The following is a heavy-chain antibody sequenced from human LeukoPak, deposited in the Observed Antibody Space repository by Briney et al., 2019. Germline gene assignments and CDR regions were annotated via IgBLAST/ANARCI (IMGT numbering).Heavy chain of an antibody. J-gene: IGHJ4*02. CDR2: INSDGRST. CDR1: GFALSSYW. V-gene: IGHV3-74*01. CDR3: ARAKTGTTELLDY. D-gene: IGHD1-1*01. Sequence: GGSLRLSCAASGFALSSYWMHRVRQAPGQGLVWVSRINSDGRSTSYADSVEGRFTISRDNAKNTLYLQMNSLRGEDTTVYYCARAKTGTTELLDYWGQGTLVTVSS.